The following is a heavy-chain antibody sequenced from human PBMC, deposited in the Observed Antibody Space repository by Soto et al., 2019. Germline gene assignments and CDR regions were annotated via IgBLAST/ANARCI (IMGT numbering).Heavy chain of an antibody. V-gene: IGHV5-51*01. CDR1: GYSFTSNW. CDR3: AGQPSGTPTFFDS. Sequence: EVQLVQSGPEVKTSGESLKISCKGSGYSFTSNWIGWVRQMPGKGLEWMGIIYPSDSDTRYSPSFQSQVTISADKSISSAYLQWSSRKASDTAMYYCAGQPSGTPTFFDSWGQGTLVTVSS. J-gene: IGHJ4*02. D-gene: IGHD2-15*01. CDR2: IYPSDSDT.